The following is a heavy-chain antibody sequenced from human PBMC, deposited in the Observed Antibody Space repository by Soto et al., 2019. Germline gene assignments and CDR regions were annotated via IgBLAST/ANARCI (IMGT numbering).Heavy chain of an antibody. CDR1: GYTFTGYY. CDR3: ARGLGLYYLDD. V-gene: IGHV1-3*01. Sequence: GASVKVSCKASGYTFTGYYMHWVRQAPGQRLEWMGWINAGNGNTKYSQKFQGRVTITRDTSASTAYMELSSLRSEDTAVYYCARGLGLYYLDDWGQGTLVTVSS. CDR2: INAGNGNT. J-gene: IGHJ4*02. D-gene: IGHD1-26*01.